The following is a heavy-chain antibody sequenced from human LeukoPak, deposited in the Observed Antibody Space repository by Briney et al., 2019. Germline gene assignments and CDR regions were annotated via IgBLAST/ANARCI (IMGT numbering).Heavy chain of an antibody. V-gene: IGHV1-46*01. CDR2: INPSGGST. CDR1: GYTFTSYD. CDR3: ARDQGSSGTFDY. J-gene: IGHJ4*02. Sequence: GASVTVSCKASGYTFTSYDINWVRQATGQGLEWMGIINPSGGSTSYAQKFQGRVTMTRDMSTSTVYMELSSLRSEDTAVYYCARDQGSSGTFDYWGQGTLVTVSS. D-gene: IGHD3-22*01.